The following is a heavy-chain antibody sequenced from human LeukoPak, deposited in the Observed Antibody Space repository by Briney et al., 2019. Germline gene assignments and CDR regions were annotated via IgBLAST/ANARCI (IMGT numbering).Heavy chain of an antibody. CDR1: GYTFTGYY. D-gene: IGHD1-26*01. J-gene: IGHJ4*02. Sequence: ASVKVSCKASGYTFTGYYMHWVRQAPGQGLEWMGWTNPNSGGTNYAQKFQGRVTMTRDTSISTAYMELSRLRSDDTAVYYCARERVGTLGNFDYWGQGTLVTVSS. V-gene: IGHV1-2*02. CDR3: ARERVGTLGNFDY. CDR2: TNPNSGGT.